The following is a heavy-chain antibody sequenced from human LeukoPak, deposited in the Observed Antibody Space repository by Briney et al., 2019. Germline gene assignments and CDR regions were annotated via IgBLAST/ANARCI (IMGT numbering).Heavy chain of an antibody. J-gene: IGHJ5*02. CDR2: IDPSGGST. V-gene: IGHV1-46*01. CDR1: AYTFSSYL. CDR3: ARDLGLRGVTNWFDP. D-gene: IGHD3-10*01. Sequence: ASVKVPCKASAYTFSSYLLHWVRQAPGQGLEWMGIIDPSGGSTDYAQKFQGRVTMTRDTSTSTVYMELSSLRSEDTAVYYCARDLGLRGVTNWFDPWGQGTLVTVSS.